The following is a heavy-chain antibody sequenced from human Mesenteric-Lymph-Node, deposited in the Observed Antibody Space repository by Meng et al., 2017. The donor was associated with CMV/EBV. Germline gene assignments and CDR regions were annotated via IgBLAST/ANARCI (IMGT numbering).Heavy chain of an antibody. V-gene: IGHV4-39*07. Sequence: SETLSLTCAVSGGSISSSAYYWGWIRQPPGKGLEWIGSIYHSGTTYYNPSLKSRVTMSVDTSKNEFSLKLNSVTAADTAVYYCARVGAGAQVFDYWGQGTLVTVSS. D-gene: IGHD1-26*01. CDR2: IYHSGTT. J-gene: IGHJ4*02. CDR3: ARVGAGAQVFDY. CDR1: GGSISSSAYY.